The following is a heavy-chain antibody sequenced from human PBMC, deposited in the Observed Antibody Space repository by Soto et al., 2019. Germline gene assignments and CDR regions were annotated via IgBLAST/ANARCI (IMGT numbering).Heavy chain of an antibody. CDR1: GGSFSGYY. D-gene: IGHD3-16*02. Sequence: SETLSLTCAVYGGSFSGYYWSWIRQPPGKGLEWIGEINHSGSTNYNPSLKSRVTISVDTSKNQFSLKLSSVTAADTAVYYCARFYLAKYDYVWGSYRYNPTWSGYGMDVWGQGTTVTVSS. J-gene: IGHJ6*02. V-gene: IGHV4-34*01. CDR2: INHSGST. CDR3: ARFYLAKYDYVWGSYRYNPTWSGYGMDV.